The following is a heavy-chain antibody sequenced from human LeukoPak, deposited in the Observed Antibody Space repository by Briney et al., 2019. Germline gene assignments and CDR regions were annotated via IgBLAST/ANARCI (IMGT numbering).Heavy chain of an antibody. CDR3: AKDRGAVAEPEYFQH. CDR1: GFTFSTYG. J-gene: IGHJ1*01. D-gene: IGHD6-19*01. CDR2: IWYDGSNQ. Sequence: PGGSLRLSCAASGFTFSTYGMHWVRQAPGKGLEWVAVIWYDGSNQYYADSVRGRFTISRDNSKKTLYLQMNSLRAEDTAVYYCAKDRGAVAEPEYFQHWGQGTLVTVSS. V-gene: IGHV3-33*06.